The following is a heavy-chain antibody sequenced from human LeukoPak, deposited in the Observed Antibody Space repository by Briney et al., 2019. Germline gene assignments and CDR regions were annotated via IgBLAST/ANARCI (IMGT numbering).Heavy chain of an antibody. D-gene: IGHD5-12*01. Sequence: SETLSLSCTVSGASTSHFYWNWIRQPPGKGLERIGYMHNSGSSKHSPSPKSRVTISIDTSKNQFSLQLTSVTAADTAIYYCARSAEWLRNAFDIWGQGTMVSVSS. CDR2: MHNSGSS. J-gene: IGHJ3*02. V-gene: IGHV4-59*01. CDR3: ARSAEWLRNAFDI. CDR1: GASTSHFY.